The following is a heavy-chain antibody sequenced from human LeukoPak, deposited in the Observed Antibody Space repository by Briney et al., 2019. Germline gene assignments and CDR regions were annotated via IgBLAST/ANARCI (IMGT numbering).Heavy chain of an antibody. CDR2: LYSGASHT. CDR3: ASARHGDYVWDY. Sequence: GESLKISCKGSGYSFTYWNGWVRQMPGQGLEWMGILYSGASHTKYSPSFQGRVTISADKSISTAYLQWSSLEASDTAMYYCASARHGDYVWDYWGLGTLVTVSS. V-gene: IGHV5-51*01. J-gene: IGHJ4*02. D-gene: IGHD4-17*01. CDR1: GYSFTYW.